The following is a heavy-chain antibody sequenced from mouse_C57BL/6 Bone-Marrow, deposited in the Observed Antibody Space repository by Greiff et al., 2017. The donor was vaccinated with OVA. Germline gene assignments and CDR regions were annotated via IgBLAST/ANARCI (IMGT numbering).Heavy chain of an antibody. CDR1: GFTFSDYG. CDR2: ISSGSSTI. Sequence: EVQRVESGGGLVKPGGSLKLSCAASGFTFSDYGMHWVRQAPEKGLEWVAYISSGSSTIYYADTVKGRFIISRDNAKNTLFLQMTSLRSEDTAMYYCAREEIYYDYDRFAYWGQGTLVTVSA. J-gene: IGHJ3*01. D-gene: IGHD2-4*01. V-gene: IGHV5-17*01. CDR3: AREEIYYDYDRFAY.